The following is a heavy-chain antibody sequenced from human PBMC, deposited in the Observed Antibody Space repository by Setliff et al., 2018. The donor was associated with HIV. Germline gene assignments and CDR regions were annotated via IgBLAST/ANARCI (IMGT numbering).Heavy chain of an antibody. V-gene: IGHV4-39*07. CDR1: GDSITSRNYH. D-gene: IGHD2-21*02. CDR2: LFYTGST. Sequence: SETLSLTCAVSGDSITSRNYHWDWVRQPPGKGLEWIGSLFYTGSTSCNPSLKSRVTISGDTSKNQFFLNLTSVTAADTAVYYCARGVLITKRVTQTGGYYYNNMDVWGKGTTVTVSS. J-gene: IGHJ6*03. CDR3: ARGVLITKRVTQTGGYYYNNMDV.